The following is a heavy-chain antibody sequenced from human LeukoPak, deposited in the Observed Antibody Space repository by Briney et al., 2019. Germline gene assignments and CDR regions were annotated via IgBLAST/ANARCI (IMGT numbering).Heavy chain of an antibody. D-gene: IGHD3-10*01. CDR2: IYPGDSNT. J-gene: IGHJ3*02. CDR3: GRAIVRGVIRGAFDI. Sequence: AGESLKISCKGSGYSFPSYWIGWVRQMPGKGLEWMGIIYPGDSNTRYSPSFQGQVTISADKSISTAYLQWSTLKASDTAMYYCGRAIVRGVIRGAFDIWGRGTKVTVSS. CDR1: GYSFPSYW. V-gene: IGHV5-51*01.